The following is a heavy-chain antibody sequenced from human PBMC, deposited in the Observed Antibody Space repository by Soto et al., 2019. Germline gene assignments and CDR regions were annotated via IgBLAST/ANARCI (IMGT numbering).Heavy chain of an antibody. D-gene: IGHD4-4*01. V-gene: IGHV4-39*01. CDR2: IYYSGST. CDR1: GGSLSSSSYY. Sequence: SGTLCLPCTVSGGSLSSSSYYWGWVPPPPGKGLEWIGSIYYSGSTYYNPSLKSRVTISVDTSKNQFSLKLSSVTAADTAVYYCARRHSNYGGYYFDYWGQGTLVTVSS. J-gene: IGHJ4*02. CDR3: ARRHSNYGGYYFDY.